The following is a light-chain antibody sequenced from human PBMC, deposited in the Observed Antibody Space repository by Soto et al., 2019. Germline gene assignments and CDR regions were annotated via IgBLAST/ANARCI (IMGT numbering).Light chain of an antibody. J-gene: IGKJ3*01. CDR2: DAS. CDR3: QQRSNWPPLFT. V-gene: IGKV3-11*01. Sequence: EIVLTQSPATLSLSPGERATLSCMASQSVSSYLAWYQQKPGQAPRLLIYDASNRATGIPARFSGSGSGTDFTLTLSRLEPEDFAVYYCQQRSNWPPLFTFGPGTKVDIK. CDR1: QSVSSY.